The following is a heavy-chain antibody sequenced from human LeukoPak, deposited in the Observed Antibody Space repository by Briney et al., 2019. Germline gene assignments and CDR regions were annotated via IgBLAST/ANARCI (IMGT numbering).Heavy chain of an antibody. CDR1: GFTFSTYG. CDR3: ARDLPVVGAPGFDY. CDR2: IKQDGSET. J-gene: IGHJ4*02. Sequence: GSLRLSCSASGFTFSTYGMHWVRQAPGKGLEWVANIKQDGSETLYVDSVKGRFTISRDNAKNSLYLQMNSLRGEDTAVYYCARDLPVVGAPGFDYWGQGTLVTVSS. V-gene: IGHV3-7*01. D-gene: IGHD1-26*01.